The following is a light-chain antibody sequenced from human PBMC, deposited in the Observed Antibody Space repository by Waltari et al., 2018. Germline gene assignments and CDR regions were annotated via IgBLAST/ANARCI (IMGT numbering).Light chain of an antibody. CDR3: SSYTTSNIII. J-gene: IGLJ2*01. Sequence: QSALTQPAPVSGSPGESLTIPCTGTSSDIGGYNYVSWYQQHPGKAPELMIYDVNYRPSGVSNRFSGSKSGNTASLTISGLQAEDEADYYCSSYTTSNIIIFGGGTKLSVL. CDR2: DVN. V-gene: IGLV2-14*03. CDR1: SSDIGGYNY.